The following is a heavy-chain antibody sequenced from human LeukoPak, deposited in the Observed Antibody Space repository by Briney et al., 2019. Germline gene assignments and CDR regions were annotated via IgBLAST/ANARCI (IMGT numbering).Heavy chain of an antibody. CDR3: ARDLYYYGSGSYHYFDY. V-gene: IGHV4-4*07. J-gene: IGHJ4*02. D-gene: IGHD3-10*01. CDR1: GGSFSGYY. Sequence: SETLSLTCAVYGGSFSGYYWSWIRQPAGKGLEWIGRVYTSGSTNYNPSLKSRVTMSVDTSKNQFSLKLSSVTAADTAVYYCARDLYYYGSGSYHYFDYWGQGTLVTVSS. CDR2: VYTSGST.